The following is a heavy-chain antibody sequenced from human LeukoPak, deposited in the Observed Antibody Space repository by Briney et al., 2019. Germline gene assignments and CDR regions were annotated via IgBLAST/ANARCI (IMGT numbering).Heavy chain of an antibody. Sequence: PGGSLRLSCAASGFTFSSYWMSWVRQAPGQGLGWVANIKKDGSERYYLDSVMGRFTISRDNAKKSLYLQTISLRAEDTAVYYCARARAELLWFGELYRFDPWGQGTLVTVSS. V-gene: IGHV3-7*01. CDR2: IKKDGSER. J-gene: IGHJ5*02. CDR3: ARARAELLWFGELYRFDP. CDR1: GFTFSSYW. D-gene: IGHD3-10*01.